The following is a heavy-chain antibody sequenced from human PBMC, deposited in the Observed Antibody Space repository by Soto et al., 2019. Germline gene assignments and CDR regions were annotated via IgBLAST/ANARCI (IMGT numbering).Heavy chain of an antibody. Sequence: EVQLLESGGGLVQPGGSLRLSCAASGFTFSSYAMSWVRQAPGKGLEWVSAISGSGGSTYYADSVKGRFTISRDNSKNTLYLQMNSLRAEDTAVYYCAIGQLAVGRDYYYYYGMDVWGQGTTVTVSS. V-gene: IGHV3-23*01. J-gene: IGHJ6*02. CDR2: ISGSGGST. D-gene: IGHD6-6*01. CDR1: GFTFSSYA. CDR3: AIGQLAVGRDYYYYYGMDV.